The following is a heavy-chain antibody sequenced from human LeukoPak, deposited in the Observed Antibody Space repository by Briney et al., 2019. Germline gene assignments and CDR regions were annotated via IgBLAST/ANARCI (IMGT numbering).Heavy chain of an antibody. CDR1: SDYITINY. V-gene: IGHV4-59*08. J-gene: IGHJ6*02. CDR3: ARQRTAPPIYAYYGMDV. Sequence: PETLSLTCTVSSDYITINYCSWIRPPPRKGLEWDGYISYIVTHTYNTSLRARSAISLATPKTHSSLRLSPVTAADTAVHYCARQRTAPPIYAYYGMDVWGQGTTVTVSS. CDR2: ISYIVTH. D-gene: IGHD3-9*01.